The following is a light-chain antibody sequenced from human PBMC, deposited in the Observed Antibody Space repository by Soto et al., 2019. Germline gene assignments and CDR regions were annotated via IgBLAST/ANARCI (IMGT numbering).Light chain of an antibody. CDR1: SRDVGGYNH. V-gene: IGLV2-14*01. CDR2: ELS. Sequence: QSALTQPAAVSESPGQSITISCTAPSRDVGGYNHVSWYQHDQVKAPTLTCYELSHRSSGDSKRFSGSRSGNTDFLTISGLQADDEADYYCPSHTSSNTRVFGTGTQVPV. CDR3: PSHTSSNTRV. J-gene: IGLJ1*01.